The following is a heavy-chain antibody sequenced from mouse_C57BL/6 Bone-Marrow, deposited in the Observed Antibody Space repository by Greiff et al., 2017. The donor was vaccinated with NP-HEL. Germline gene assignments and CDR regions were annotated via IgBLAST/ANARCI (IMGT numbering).Heavy chain of an antibody. CDR2: ISDGGSYT. CDR1: GFTFSSYA. Sequence: EVKLMESGGGLVKPGGSLKLSCAASGFTFSSYAMSWVRQTPEKRLEWVATISDGGSYTYYPDNVKGRFTISRDNAKNNLYLQMGHLKSEDTAMYYCARAGYGSSYPFAYWGQGTLVTVSA. CDR3: ARAGYGSSYPFAY. D-gene: IGHD1-1*01. J-gene: IGHJ3*01. V-gene: IGHV5-4*03.